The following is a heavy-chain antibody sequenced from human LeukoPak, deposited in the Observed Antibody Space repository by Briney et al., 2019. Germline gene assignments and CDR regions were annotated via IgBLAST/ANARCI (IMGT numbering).Heavy chain of an antibody. D-gene: IGHD2-2*01. CDR1: GFTFSSYS. CDR3: ARDWSRYQLLWGDSDAFDI. Sequence: GGSLRLSGAASGFTFSSYSMNWVRQAPGQGLKWVSSISSSSSYISYEDSVKGRFTIARDNAKNSLYLQMNSLRAEDTAVYYCARDWSRYQLLWGDSDAFDIWGQGTMVTVSS. J-gene: IGHJ3*02. V-gene: IGHV3-21*01. CDR2: ISSSSSYI.